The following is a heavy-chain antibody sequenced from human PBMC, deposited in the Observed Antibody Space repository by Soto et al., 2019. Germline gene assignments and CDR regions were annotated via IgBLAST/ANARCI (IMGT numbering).Heavy chain of an antibody. CDR1: GGTFSSYA. J-gene: IGHJ4*02. D-gene: IGHD6-19*01. CDR2: IIPIFGTA. V-gene: IGHV1-69*13. Sequence: SVKVSCKASGGTFSSYAISWVRQAPGQGLEWMGGIIPIFGTANYAQKFQGRVTITADESTSTAYMELSSLRSEDTAVYYCAREVGAKYSSGWYFDYWGQGTLVTVSS. CDR3: AREVGAKYSSGWYFDY.